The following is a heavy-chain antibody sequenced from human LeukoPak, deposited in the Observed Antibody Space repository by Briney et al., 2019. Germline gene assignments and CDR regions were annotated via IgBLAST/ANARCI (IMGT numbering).Heavy chain of an antibody. CDR3: ARDTPPADVPLDY. V-gene: IGHV4-38-2*02. CDR2: IYHSGST. D-gene: IGHD2-2*01. CDR1: GYSISGGYY. J-gene: IGHJ4*02. Sequence: SETLSLTCAVSGYSISGGYYWGWIRQPPGKGLEWIGSIYHSGSTYYNPSLKSRVTISVDTSKNQFSLKLSSVTAADTAVYYCARDTPPADVPLDYWGQGTLVTVSS.